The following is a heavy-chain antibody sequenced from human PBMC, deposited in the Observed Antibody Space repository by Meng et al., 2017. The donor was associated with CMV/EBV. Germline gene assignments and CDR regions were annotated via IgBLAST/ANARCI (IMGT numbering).Heavy chain of an antibody. CDR3: AKVFGFLPPPFDY. CDR1: GGSISSSSYY. D-gene: IGHD3-3*01. J-gene: IGHJ4*02. Sequence: SETLSLTCTVSGGSISSSSYYWGWIRQPPGKGLEWIGSIYYSGSNYYNPSLKSRVTISVDTSKNQFSLKLSSVTAADTAVYYCAKVFGFLPPPFDYWGQGTLVTVSS. CDR2: IYYSGSN. V-gene: IGHV4-39*07.